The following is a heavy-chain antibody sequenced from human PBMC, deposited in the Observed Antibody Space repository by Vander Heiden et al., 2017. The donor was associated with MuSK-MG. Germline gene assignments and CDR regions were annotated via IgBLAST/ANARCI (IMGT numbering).Heavy chain of an antibody. V-gene: IGHV3-33*01. CDR3: ARQGDLRIYYYYMDV. J-gene: IGHJ6*03. CDR1: GVNSRRYA. CDR2: IWSDGRNK. Sequence: QVQLVESGGGVVQPGRSVRLSCAASGVNSRRYAMHWVRKAPGKGLEWVAVIWSDGRNKNYADSVKGRFTISRDNSKHTLYLQMNSLRAEDTAVYYCARQGDLRIYYYYMDVWGKGTTVTVSS. D-gene: IGHD2-21*01.